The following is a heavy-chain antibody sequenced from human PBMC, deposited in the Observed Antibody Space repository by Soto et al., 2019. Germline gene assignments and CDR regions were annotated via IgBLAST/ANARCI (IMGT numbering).Heavy chain of an antibody. CDR1: GFTFSNCA. CDR2: ITGPGGST. Sequence: GGSLRLSCATSGFTFSNCAMSWVRQAPGKGLQWVSAITGPGGSTYYADSVKGRFTISRDNSKNTLYLQMNSLRAEDTAIYYCAKDKMEQWLVGGYFDYWGQGALVTVSS. J-gene: IGHJ4*02. CDR3: AKDKMEQWLVGGYFDY. V-gene: IGHV3-23*01. D-gene: IGHD6-19*01.